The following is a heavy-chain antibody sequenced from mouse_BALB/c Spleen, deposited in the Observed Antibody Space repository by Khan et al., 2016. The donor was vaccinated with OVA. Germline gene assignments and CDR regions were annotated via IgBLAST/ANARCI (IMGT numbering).Heavy chain of an antibody. Sequence: QVQLQQSGAELAKPGASVKLSCKASGYTFTTYWMHWVKQRPGQGLEWIGYINPTSGYTDYNEKFKDRATLSADKSSSTAYMQLSSPTSEDSAVYYCTRDRIDYWGQGTTRTVSS. CDR2: INPTSGYT. CDR3: TRDRIDY. V-gene: IGHV1-7*01. CDR1: GYTFTTYW. J-gene: IGHJ2*01.